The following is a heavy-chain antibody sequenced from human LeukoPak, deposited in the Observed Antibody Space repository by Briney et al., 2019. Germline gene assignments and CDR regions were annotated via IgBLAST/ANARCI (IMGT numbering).Heavy chain of an antibody. D-gene: IGHD2-21*01. J-gene: IGHJ6*03. Sequence: SVTVSCKASGDTFSNYAISWVRQAPGQGLEWVEGIIPMLGAPHYAQKFQGRVTITADESTTTAFMELSSLRFDDTAIYYCARGLTLTVYTDRPTPYFYIDVWGKGTTVTVSS. CDR2: IIPMLGAP. CDR3: ARGLTLTVYTDRPTPYFYIDV. V-gene: IGHV1-69*13. CDR1: GDTFSNYA.